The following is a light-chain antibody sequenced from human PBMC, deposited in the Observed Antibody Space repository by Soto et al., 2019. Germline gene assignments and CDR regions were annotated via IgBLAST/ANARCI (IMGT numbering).Light chain of an antibody. CDR3: SSFAGSNNFPYV. Sequence: QSALTQPPSASGSPGQSVTISCTGTSSDVGAYDYVSWYQQHPGKAPKLMIYEINKRPSGVPDRFSGSKSGNTASLSVSGLQDEDEADYSCSSFAGSNNFPYVYGTGTKVTVL. CDR2: EIN. V-gene: IGLV2-8*01. J-gene: IGLJ1*01. CDR1: SSDVGAYDY.